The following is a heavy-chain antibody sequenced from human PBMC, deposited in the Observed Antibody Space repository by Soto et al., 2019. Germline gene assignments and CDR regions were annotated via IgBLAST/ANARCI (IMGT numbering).Heavy chain of an antibody. CDR1: GYTFTSYG. Sequence: QVQLVQSGAEVKKPGASVKVSCKASGYTFTSYGISWVRQAPGQGLEWMGWINSYNDKTNYVQRLRGRVTMTTDTTTSTAALELRRLRYDDPAVYYCARAAVETSAYYSGNVKFDYWGQGTLVTVSS. V-gene: IGHV1-18*01. CDR2: INSYNDKT. J-gene: IGHJ4*02. D-gene: IGHD3-22*01. CDR3: ARAAVETSAYYSGNVKFDY.